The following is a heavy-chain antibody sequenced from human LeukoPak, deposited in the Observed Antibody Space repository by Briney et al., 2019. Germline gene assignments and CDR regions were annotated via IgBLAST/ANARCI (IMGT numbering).Heavy chain of an antibody. V-gene: IGHV1-69*05. CDR2: IIPIFGTA. CDR3: ARAFRYCSGGSCSYYFDY. J-gene: IGHJ4*02. Sequence: GASVKVSCKASGGTFSSYAISWVRQAPGQGLEWMGRIIPIFGTANYAQKFQGRVTITTDESTSTAYMELSSLRSEDTAVYYCARAFRYCSGGSCSYYFDYWGQGTLVTVSS. CDR1: GGTFSSYA. D-gene: IGHD2-15*01.